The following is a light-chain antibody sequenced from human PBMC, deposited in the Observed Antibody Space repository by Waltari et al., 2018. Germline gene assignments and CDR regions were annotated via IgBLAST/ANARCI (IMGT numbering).Light chain of an antibody. Sequence: QTALTQPAPVSGSPGQSITIPCTGTSSAVGCYNHVSWYQQHQGKAPKPRIYDVSKRPSGVSNRFSGSKSGNTASLTISGLQAEDEADYYCCSYAGSRVFGGGTKLTVL. CDR1: SSAVGCYNH. CDR3: CSYAGSRV. J-gene: IGLJ2*01. V-gene: IGLV2-23*02. CDR2: DVS.